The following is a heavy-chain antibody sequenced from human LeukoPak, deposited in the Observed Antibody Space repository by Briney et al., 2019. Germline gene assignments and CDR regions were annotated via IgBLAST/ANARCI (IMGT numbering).Heavy chain of an antibody. D-gene: IGHD3-3*01. Sequence: GGSLRLSCAASGFTFSSYGMHWVRQAPGKGLEWVAVIWYDGSNKYYADSVKGRFTISRDNSKNTLYLQMNSLRAEDTAVYYCAKSLGYYDFWSGSPAAFDYWGQGTLVTVSS. V-gene: IGHV3-33*06. CDR1: GFTFSSYG. J-gene: IGHJ4*02. CDR2: IWYDGSNK. CDR3: AKSLGYYDFWSGSPAAFDY.